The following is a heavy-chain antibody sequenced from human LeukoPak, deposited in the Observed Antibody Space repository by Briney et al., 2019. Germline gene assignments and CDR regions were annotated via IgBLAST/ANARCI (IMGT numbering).Heavy chain of an antibody. D-gene: IGHD6-19*01. Sequence: GGSLRLSCAASGFTFSNYGMHWVRQAPGKGLEWVAVISYDASNEYYADSVKGRFTISRDNSKNTLYLQMNSLRAEDTVVFYCAKGGSGGWYTAYFDYWGQGTLVTVSS. CDR3: AKGGSGGWYTAYFDY. J-gene: IGHJ4*02. V-gene: IGHV3-30*18. CDR1: GFTFSNYG. CDR2: ISYDASNE.